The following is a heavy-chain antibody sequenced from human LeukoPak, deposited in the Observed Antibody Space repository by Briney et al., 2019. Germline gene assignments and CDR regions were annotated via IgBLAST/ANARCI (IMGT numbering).Heavy chain of an antibody. J-gene: IGHJ3*02. CDR2: ISSSSSYI. V-gene: IGHV3-21*01. CDR3: ARVKELIGAFDI. D-gene: IGHD1-26*01. Sequence: GGSLRLSCAAFGFTFSSYSMNWVRQAPGKGLEWVSSISSSSSYIYYADSVKGRFTISRDNAKNSLYLQMNSLRAEDTAVYYCARVKELIGAFDIWGQGTMVTVSS. CDR1: GFTFSSYS.